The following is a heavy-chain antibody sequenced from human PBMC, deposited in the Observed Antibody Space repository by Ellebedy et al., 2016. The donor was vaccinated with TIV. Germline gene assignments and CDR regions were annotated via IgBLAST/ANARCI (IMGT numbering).Heavy chain of an antibody. D-gene: IGHD3-3*01. Sequence: MPSETLSLTCAVYGGSFSGYFWSWIRQPPGKGLEWIGEINHSGSTNYNPSLKSRVTISVDTSKNQFSLKLSSVTAADTAVYYCARSDFWSGYSVGFDPWGQGTLVTVSS. CDR1: GGSFSGYF. CDR3: ARSDFWSGYSVGFDP. V-gene: IGHV4-34*01. J-gene: IGHJ5*02. CDR2: INHSGST.